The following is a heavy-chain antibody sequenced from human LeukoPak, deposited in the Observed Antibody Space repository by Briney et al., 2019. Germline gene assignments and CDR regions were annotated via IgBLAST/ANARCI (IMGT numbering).Heavy chain of an antibody. Sequence: GGSLRLSCAASGFTFSSYSMNWVRQAPGKGLKWVSSISSSSSYIYYADSVKGRFTISRDNAKNSLYLQMNSLRAEDTAVYYCARVPKYSSSWYVGYWGQGTLVTVSS. D-gene: IGHD6-13*01. CDR3: ARVPKYSSSWYVGY. V-gene: IGHV3-21*01. J-gene: IGHJ4*02. CDR2: ISSSSSYI. CDR1: GFTFSSYS.